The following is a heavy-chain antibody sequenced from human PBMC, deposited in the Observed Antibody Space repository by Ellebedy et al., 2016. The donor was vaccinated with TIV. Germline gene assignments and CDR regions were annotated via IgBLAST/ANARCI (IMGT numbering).Heavy chain of an antibody. V-gene: IGHV4-59*01. CDR2: IYYSGST. Sequence: MPLETLSLTCTVSGGSISSYYWSWIRQPPGKGLEWIGYIYYSGSTNYNPSLKSRVTISVDTSKNQFSLKLSSVTAADTAVYYCARGYGRVTSGYYFDYWGQGTLVTVSS. CDR1: GGSISSYY. D-gene: IGHD3-10*01. CDR3: ARGYGRVTSGYYFDY. J-gene: IGHJ4*02.